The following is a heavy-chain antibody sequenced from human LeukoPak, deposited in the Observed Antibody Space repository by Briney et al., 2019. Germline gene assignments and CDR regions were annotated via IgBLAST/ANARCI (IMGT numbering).Heavy chain of an antibody. CDR3: ARVAKTGFSSSSDYFDY. J-gene: IGHJ4*02. CDR2: IFPGDSDT. CDR1: GYSFTTHW. D-gene: IGHD6-6*01. Sequence: GESLKISCKGSGYSFTTHWISWVRQMPGKGLEWMGIIFPGDSDTRYNPSFQGQVTISADKSISTAYLQWTSLRASDTAMYFCARVAKTGFSSSSDYFDYWGQGTLVTVSS. V-gene: IGHV5-51*01.